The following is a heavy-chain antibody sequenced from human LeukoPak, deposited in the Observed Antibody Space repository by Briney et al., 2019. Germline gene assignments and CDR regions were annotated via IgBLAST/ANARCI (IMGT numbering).Heavy chain of an antibody. V-gene: IGHV3-21*01. D-gene: IGHD2-2*01. Sequence: PGGSLRLSCAASGFTFSSYSMNWVRQAPGKGLEWVSSISSSSSYIYYADSVKGRFTISRDNAKNSLYLQMNSLRAEDTAVYYCARVSGGIVVVPAENWFDPWGQGTLVTVSS. CDR3: ARVSGGIVVVPAENWFDP. CDR1: GFTFSSYS. J-gene: IGHJ5*02. CDR2: ISSSSSYI.